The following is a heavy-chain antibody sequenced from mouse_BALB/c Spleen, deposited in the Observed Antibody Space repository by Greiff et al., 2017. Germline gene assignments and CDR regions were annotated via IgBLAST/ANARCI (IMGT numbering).Heavy chain of an antibody. Sequence: VQLQQPGAELVRPGASVKLSCKASGYTFTSYWINWVKQRPGQGLEWIGNIYPSDSYTNYNQKFKDKATLTVDKSSSTAYMQLSSPTSEDSAVYYCTEGAYFDYWGQGTTLTVSS. J-gene: IGHJ2*01. CDR1: GYTFTSYW. CDR3: TEGAYFDY. V-gene: IGHV1-69*02. CDR2: IYPSDSYT.